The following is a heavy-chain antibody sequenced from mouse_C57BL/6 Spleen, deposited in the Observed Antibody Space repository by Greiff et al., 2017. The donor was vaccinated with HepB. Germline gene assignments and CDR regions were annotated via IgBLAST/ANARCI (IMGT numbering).Heavy chain of an antibody. J-gene: IGHJ4*01. V-gene: IGHV5-6*01. CDR2: ISSGGSYT. Sequence: EVQLQQSGGDLVKPGGSLKLSCAASGFTFSSYGMSWVRQTPDKRLEWVATISSGGSYTYYPDSVKGRFTISRDNAKNTLYLQMSSLKSEDTAMYYCARRYGYSSGGYAMDYWGQGTSVTVSS. CDR1: GFTFSSYG. CDR3: ARRYGYSSGGYAMDY. D-gene: IGHD1-1*01.